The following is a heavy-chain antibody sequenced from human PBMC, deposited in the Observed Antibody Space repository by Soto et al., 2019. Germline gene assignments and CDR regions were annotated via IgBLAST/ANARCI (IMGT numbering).Heavy chain of an antibody. V-gene: IGHV3-23*01. J-gene: IGHJ4*02. D-gene: IGHD6-19*01. CDR2: ISGSGGST. CDR3: AKVGGVPYSSGWPDY. Sequence: EVQLLESGGGLVQPGGSLRLSCAASGFTFSSYAMSWVRQAPGKGLELVSAISGSGGSTYYADSVKGRFTISRDNSKITLYLQMNSLRAEDTAVYYCAKVGGVPYSSGWPDYWGQGTLVTVSS. CDR1: GFTFSSYA.